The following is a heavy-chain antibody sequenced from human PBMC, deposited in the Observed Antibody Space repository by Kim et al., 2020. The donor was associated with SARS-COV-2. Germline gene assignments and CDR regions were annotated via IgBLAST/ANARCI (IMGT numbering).Heavy chain of an antibody. CDR3: TRVKVQLCYLNYYYMDV. J-gene: IGHJ6*03. CDR1: GFTFGDYA. V-gene: IGHV3-49*04. CDR2: IRSKAYGGTT. Sequence: GGSLRLSCTASGFTFGDYAMSWVRQAPGKGLEWVGFIRSKAYGGTTEYAASVKGRFTISRDDSKSIAYLQMNSLKTEDTAVYYCTRVKVQLCYLNYYYMDVWGTGTPVTVSS. D-gene: IGHD5-18*01.